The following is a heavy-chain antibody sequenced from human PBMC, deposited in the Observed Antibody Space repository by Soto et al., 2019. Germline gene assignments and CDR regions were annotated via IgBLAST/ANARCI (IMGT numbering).Heavy chain of an antibody. CDR3: AKRTSGTTWGESDY. CDR1: GYIFSDYG. J-gene: IGHJ4*02. Sequence: QVQVMQSGAEVKKPGDSVKVSCKTSGYIFSDYGINWVRQAPGQGLEWMGWISGYSGNANLAQKFQGRVTMTTDKSTRKAYSELRRLRSDDTAVYYCAKRTSGTTWGESDYWGQGTLVTVSS. V-gene: IGHV1-18*04. D-gene: IGHD4-17*01. CDR2: ISGYSGNA.